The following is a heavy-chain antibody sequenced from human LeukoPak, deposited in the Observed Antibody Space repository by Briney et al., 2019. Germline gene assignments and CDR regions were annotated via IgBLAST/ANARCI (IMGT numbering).Heavy chain of an antibody. Sequence: AGSLTLSCAASGFTFSSYAMSWVRQAQGQGLEWVSGISGSGGSTYYADSVKGRFTTSRNNTKNTLYLQIISLRAVDTAVYDCARSNYSDSSGYYPRFDCWGQGTLVTVSS. V-gene: IGHV3-23*01. CDR3: ARSNYSDSSGYYPRFDC. CDR2: ISGSGGST. CDR1: GFTFSSYA. J-gene: IGHJ4*02. D-gene: IGHD3-22*01.